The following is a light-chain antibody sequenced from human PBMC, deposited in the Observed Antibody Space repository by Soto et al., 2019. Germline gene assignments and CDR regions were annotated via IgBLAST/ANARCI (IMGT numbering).Light chain of an antibody. Sequence: EIVMTQSPVTLSVSPGGRATLSCRASQSISDTLAWYQQKPGQAPRLLIHGASTRAPGFPARFSGSGSGTDFTLTISSLQSEDFVVYYCLQYDGWPLTFGQGTRLEIK. CDR1: QSISDT. CDR3: LQYDGWPLT. CDR2: GAS. V-gene: IGKV3-15*01. J-gene: IGKJ5*01.